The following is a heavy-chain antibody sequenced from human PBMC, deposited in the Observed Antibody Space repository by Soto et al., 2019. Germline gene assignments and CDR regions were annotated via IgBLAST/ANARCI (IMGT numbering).Heavy chain of an antibody. Sequence: SETLSLTCAVYGGSFSAYYWSWIRQPPGKGLEWIGEINHSGTTNFNPSLKSRVTMSVDTSQDQFSLTLRSVTAADTAVYYCARGGVPAARKRLDPWGPGTLVTV. J-gene: IGHJ5*02. V-gene: IGHV4-34*01. CDR1: GGSFSAYY. D-gene: IGHD2-2*01. CDR2: INHSGTT. CDR3: ARGGVPAARKRLDP.